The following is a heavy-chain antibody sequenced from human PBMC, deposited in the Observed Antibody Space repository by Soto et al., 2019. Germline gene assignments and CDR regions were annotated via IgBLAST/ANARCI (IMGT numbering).Heavy chain of an antibody. CDR1: GGSISSGDYY. CDR2: IYYSGST. Sequence: PSETLSLTCTVSGGSISSGDYYWSWIRQPPGKGLEWIGYIYYSGSTYYNPSLKSRVTISVDTSKNQFSLKLSSVTAADTAVYYCARAGGPTVTTPMYYFDYWGQGTLVTVSS. D-gene: IGHD4-4*01. V-gene: IGHV4-30-4*01. CDR3: ARAGGPTVTTPMYYFDY. J-gene: IGHJ4*02.